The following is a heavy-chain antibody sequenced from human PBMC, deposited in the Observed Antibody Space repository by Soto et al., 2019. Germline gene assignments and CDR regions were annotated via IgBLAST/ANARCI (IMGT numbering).Heavy chain of an antibody. D-gene: IGHD3-10*01. J-gene: IGHJ4*02. V-gene: IGHV3-23*01. CDR3: AKSSDYYGSGSYYCFDY. Sequence: EVQLLESGGGLVQPGGSLRLSCAASGFTFSSYAMSWVRQAPGKGLEWVSAISGSGGSTYYADSVKGRFTISRDNSQNTLYLQMSSLRAEDTAVYYCAKSSDYYGSGSYYCFDYWGQGTLVTVSS. CDR1: GFTFSSYA. CDR2: ISGSGGST.